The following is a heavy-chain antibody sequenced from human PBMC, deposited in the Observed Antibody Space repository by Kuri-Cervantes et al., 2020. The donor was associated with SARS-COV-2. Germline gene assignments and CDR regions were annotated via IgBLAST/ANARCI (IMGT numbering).Heavy chain of an antibody. CDR2: ICYSGST. D-gene: IGHD3-3*01. V-gene: IGHV4-30-4*01. CDR1: GGSISSGDYY. J-gene: IGHJ6*02. CDR3: ARESSYITIFGVVTRYGMDV. Sequence: LRLSCTVSGGSISSGDYYWSWIRQPPGKGLEWIGYICYSGSTYYNPSLKSRVTISVDTSKNQFSLKLSSVTAADTAVYYCARESSYITIFGVVTRYGMDVWGQGTTVTVSS.